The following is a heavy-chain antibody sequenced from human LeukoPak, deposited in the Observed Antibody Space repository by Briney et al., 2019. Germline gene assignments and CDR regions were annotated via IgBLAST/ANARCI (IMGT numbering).Heavy chain of an antibody. D-gene: IGHD6-13*01. CDR3: ARDRSSYYYYYMDV. CDR2: ISAYNGNT. Sequence: ASVKVSCKASGYTFTSYGISWVRRAPGQGLEWMGWISAYNGNTNYAQKLQGRVTMTTDTSTSTAYMELRSLRSDDTAVYYCARDRSSYYYYYMDVWGKGTTVTVSS. V-gene: IGHV1-18*01. CDR1: GYTFTSYG. J-gene: IGHJ6*03.